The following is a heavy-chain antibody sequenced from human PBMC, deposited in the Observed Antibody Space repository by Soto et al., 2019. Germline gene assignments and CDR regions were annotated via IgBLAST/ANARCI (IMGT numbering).Heavy chain of an antibody. J-gene: IGHJ4*02. D-gene: IGHD5-18*01. V-gene: IGHV4-59*01. Sequence: QVQLQESGPGLVKPSETLSLTCTVSGGSISSYYWSWIRQPPGKGLEWIGYIYYSGSTNYNPSLKSXXTXSXXTSKNQFSLKRSSVTAADTAVYYCARGEDSYGYGTRGQETLVTVSS. CDR2: IYYSGST. CDR1: GGSISSYY. CDR3: ARGEDSYGYGT.